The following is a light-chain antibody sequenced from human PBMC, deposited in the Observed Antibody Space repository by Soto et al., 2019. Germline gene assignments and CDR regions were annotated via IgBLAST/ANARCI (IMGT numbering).Light chain of an antibody. Sequence: EIVLTQSPATLSLSPGEIATLSCRASQSVGSSLAWYQQKSGQAPRLLIYDASNRASGIPARFSASGSGTDFTLTISSLEPEDFAVYYCQQRSSWPSFGGGTKVEIK. J-gene: IGKJ4*01. CDR3: QQRSSWPS. CDR1: QSVGSS. V-gene: IGKV3-11*01. CDR2: DAS.